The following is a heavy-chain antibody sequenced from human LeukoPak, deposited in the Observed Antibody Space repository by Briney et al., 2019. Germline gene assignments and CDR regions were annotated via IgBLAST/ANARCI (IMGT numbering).Heavy chain of an antibody. CDR2: ISAYNGNT. CDR1: GYTFTSYG. Sequence: GASVKVSCKASGYTFTSYGISWVRQAPGQGLEWMGWISAYNGNTNYAQKLQGRVTMTTDTSTSTAYMELRSLRSDDTAVYYCASKEAAAGTGDYYYYGMDVWGQGTTVTVSS. J-gene: IGHJ6*02. V-gene: IGHV1-18*01. D-gene: IGHD6-13*01. CDR3: ASKEAAAGTGDYYYYGMDV.